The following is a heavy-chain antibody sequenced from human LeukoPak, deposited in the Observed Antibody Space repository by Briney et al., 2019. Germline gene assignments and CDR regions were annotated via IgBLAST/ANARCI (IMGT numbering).Heavy chain of an antibody. CDR1: GYTFTGYY. D-gene: IGHD5-24*01. Sequence: ASVKVSCKASGYTFTGYYLHWVRQAPGQGLEWMGWISPNSGGTSSAQKFQGRVTMTRDTSISTAYMELSRLRSDDTAVYYCARGRDGYNYWDHAFDIWGQGTMVTVSS. V-gene: IGHV1-2*02. J-gene: IGHJ3*02. CDR3: ARGRDGYNYWDHAFDI. CDR2: ISPNSGGT.